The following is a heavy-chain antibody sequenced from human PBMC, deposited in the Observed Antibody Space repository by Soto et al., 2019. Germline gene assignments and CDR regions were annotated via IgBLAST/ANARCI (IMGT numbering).Heavy chain of an antibody. D-gene: IGHD3-22*01. CDR3: ATLTGGYDSSGYHYYYYGMDV. CDR1: GFTVSSNY. CDR2: IYSGGST. V-gene: IGHV3-53*01. Sequence: GGSLRLSCAASGFTVSSNYMSWVRQAPGKGLEWVSVIYSGGSTYYADSVKGRFTISRDNSKNTLYLQMNSLRAEDTAVYYCATLTGGYDSSGYHYYYYGMDVWGQGTTVTVSS. J-gene: IGHJ6*02.